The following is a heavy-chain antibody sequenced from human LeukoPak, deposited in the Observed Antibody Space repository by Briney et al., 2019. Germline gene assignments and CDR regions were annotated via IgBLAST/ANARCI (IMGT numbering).Heavy chain of an antibody. CDR1: GFSFSSYE. D-gene: IGHD1-1*01. Sequence: GGSLRLSCAASGFSFSSYEMHWLRQAPGKGLEYFSEISSNGGTTYYTNSVKGRFTISRDNSKNTLYLQLGSLRPEDMAVYYCARRPGTSQFDHWGQGTLVTVSS. J-gene: IGHJ4*02. CDR2: ISSNGGTT. CDR3: ARRPGTSQFDH. V-gene: IGHV3-64*01.